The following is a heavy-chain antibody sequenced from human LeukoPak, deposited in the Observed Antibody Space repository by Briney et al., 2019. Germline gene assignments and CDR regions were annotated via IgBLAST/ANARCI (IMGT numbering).Heavy chain of an antibody. D-gene: IGHD3-22*01. CDR1: GYTFTGYY. CDR3: AREGSGYCTVGCFQH. J-gene: IGHJ1*01. CDR2: INPNSGGT. Sequence: EASVNVSCKASGYTFTGYYMHWVRQAPGQGLEGMGWINPNSGGTHYAQKFQGRVTMTRDTSISTAYMELSSLISDDTAVYYCAREGSGYCTVGCFQHWGQGTLVSVSS. V-gene: IGHV1-2*02.